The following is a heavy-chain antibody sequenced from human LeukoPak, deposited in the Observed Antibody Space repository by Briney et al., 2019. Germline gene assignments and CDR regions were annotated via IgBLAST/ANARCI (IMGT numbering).Heavy chain of an antibody. CDR1: GYTFTSYD. V-gene: IGHV1-8*01. CDR2: MNPNSGNT. CDR3: ARLDYGGTNDAFDI. D-gene: IGHD4-23*01. J-gene: IGHJ3*02. Sequence: ASVKVSCTASGYTFTSYDINWVRQATGQGLGWMGWMNPNSGNTGYAQKFQGRVTMTRNTSISTAYMELSSLRSEDTAVYYCARLDYGGTNDAFDIWGQGTMVTVSS.